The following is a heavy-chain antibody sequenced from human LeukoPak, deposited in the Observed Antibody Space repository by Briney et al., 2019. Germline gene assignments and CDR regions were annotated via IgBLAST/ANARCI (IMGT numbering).Heavy chain of an antibody. Sequence: GGSLRLSCAASGFTFSSYAMSWVRQAPGKGLEWVSAISGSGGSTYYADSVKGRFTISRDNSKNTLYLQMNSLRAEDTAVYYCARDRIAVAGRGGTEFDPWGQGTLVTVSS. J-gene: IGHJ5*02. CDR2: ISGSGGST. D-gene: IGHD6-19*01. V-gene: IGHV3-23*01. CDR1: GFTFSSYA. CDR3: ARDRIAVAGRGGTEFDP.